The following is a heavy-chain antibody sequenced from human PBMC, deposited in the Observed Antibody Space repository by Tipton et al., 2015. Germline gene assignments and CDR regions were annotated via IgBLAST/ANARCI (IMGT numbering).Heavy chain of an antibody. CDR3: ARDDY. CDR2: ISSSGSYI. CDR1: GFPFRNYS. V-gene: IGHV3-21*01. Sequence: SLRLSCVASGFPFRNYSLNWVRQAPGKGLEWVSSISSSGSYISYADSVRGRFTISRDNAENSLYLQMNSLRAEDTAVYYCARDDYWGQGTLVTVSS. J-gene: IGHJ4*02.